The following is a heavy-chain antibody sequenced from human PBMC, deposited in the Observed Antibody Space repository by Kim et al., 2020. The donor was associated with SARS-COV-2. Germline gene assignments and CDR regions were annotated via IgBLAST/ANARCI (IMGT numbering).Heavy chain of an antibody. CDR1: GFTFSDHA. V-gene: IGHV3-21*01. Sequence: GGSLRLSCAVSGFTFSDHAMNWVRLAPGKGLEWVSSITTSGSSKYAVSVKGRFTISRDNAKKSLSLQMSSLRLEDTATYYCARGDLRELQVYMDVWGRGTVATFSS. CDR2: ITTSGSS. D-gene: IGHD3-16*01. J-gene: IGHJ6*03. CDR3: ARGDLRELQVYMDV.